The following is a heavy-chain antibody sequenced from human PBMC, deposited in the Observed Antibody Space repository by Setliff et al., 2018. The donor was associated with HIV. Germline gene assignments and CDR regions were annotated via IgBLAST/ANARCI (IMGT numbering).Heavy chain of an antibody. CDR3: ARDRGSGWTSPFDY. V-gene: IGHV4-59*12. J-gene: IGHJ4*02. Sequence: SETLSLTCTVSGGSISSYYWSWIRQPPGKGLEWIGYIYYSGNTTPNPSFKRRVTISVDTSKNQFSLKLSSVTAADTAVYYCARDRGSGWTSPFDYWGQGTLVTVS. D-gene: IGHD6-19*01. CDR1: GGSISSYY. CDR2: IYYSGNT.